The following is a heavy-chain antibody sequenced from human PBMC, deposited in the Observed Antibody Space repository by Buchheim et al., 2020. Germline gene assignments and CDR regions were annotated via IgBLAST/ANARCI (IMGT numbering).Heavy chain of an antibody. D-gene: IGHD2-21*01. CDR1: GFSFNSYA. Sequence: EVQLLESGGGLVQSGGSLRLSCAASGFSFNSYAMSWVRQAPGKGLEWVSGISGSGGSTYYADSVKGRFIISRDNSKTTLYLQMNSLRADDTAIYYCAKGAISGGGCCHWFDPWGQGTL. V-gene: IGHV3-23*01. J-gene: IGHJ5*02. CDR3: AKGAISGGGCCHWFDP. CDR2: ISGSGGST.